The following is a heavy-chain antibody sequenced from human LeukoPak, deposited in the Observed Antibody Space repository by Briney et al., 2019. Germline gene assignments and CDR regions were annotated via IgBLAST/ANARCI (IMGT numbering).Heavy chain of an antibody. CDR1: GFTFSSYA. CDR3: ARVVWDSSGYYPIDY. V-gene: IGHV4-59*01. CDR2: IYYSGST. Sequence: GSLRLSCAASGFTFSSYAMSWIRQPPGKGLEWIGYIYYSGSTNYNPSLKSRVTISVDTSKNQFSLKLSSVTAADTAVYYCARVVWDSSGYYPIDYWGQGTLVTVSS. J-gene: IGHJ4*02. D-gene: IGHD3-22*01.